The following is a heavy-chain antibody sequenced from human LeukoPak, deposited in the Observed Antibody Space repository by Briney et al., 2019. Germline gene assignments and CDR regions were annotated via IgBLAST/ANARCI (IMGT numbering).Heavy chain of an antibody. CDR1: GFTLSAYW. V-gene: IGHV3-74*01. D-gene: IGHD5-12*01. CDR3: ARDQLAYSGYDTLFDY. Sequence: PGGSLRLSCAASGFTLSAYWMHWVRQAPGKGLMWVSRIEGDGNRITYADSVKGRFTISRDNSKNTLYLQLNSLRPEDTAVYYCARDQLAYSGYDTLFDYWGQGTLVTVSS. CDR2: IEGDGNRI. J-gene: IGHJ4*02.